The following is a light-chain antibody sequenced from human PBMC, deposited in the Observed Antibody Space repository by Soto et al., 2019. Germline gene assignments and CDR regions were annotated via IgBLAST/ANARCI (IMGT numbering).Light chain of an antibody. Sequence: DIQMTQSPSSLSASVGDRVTITCQASQDISNYLNWYQQKPGKAPKLLIYDASNLETGVPSRFSGSGSGTDFTLTISSLQPEDFATYICQQTYNTPFTFGKGTRMESK. CDR3: QQTYNTPFT. CDR1: QDISNY. J-gene: IGKJ5*01. CDR2: DAS. V-gene: IGKV1-33*01.